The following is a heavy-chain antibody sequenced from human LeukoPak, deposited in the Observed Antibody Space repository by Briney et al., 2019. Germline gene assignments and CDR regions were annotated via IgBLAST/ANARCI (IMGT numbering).Heavy chain of an antibody. Sequence: SETLSLTCTVSGGSITSSSYYWGWIRQPPGKGLEWIGSIYYSGSTYYNPSLKSRVTISVDTSKNQFSLKLSSVTAADTAVHYCARGHCFGGDCYFDYWGPGTLVTVSS. V-gene: IGHV4-39*01. J-gene: IGHJ4*02. CDR1: GGSITSSSYY. CDR2: IYYSGST. CDR3: ARGHCFGGDCYFDY. D-gene: IGHD2-21*02.